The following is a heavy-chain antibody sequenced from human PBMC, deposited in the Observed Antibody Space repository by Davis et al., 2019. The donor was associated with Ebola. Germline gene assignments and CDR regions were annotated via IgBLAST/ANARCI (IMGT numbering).Heavy chain of an antibody. CDR3: ARARITLIVVPGFDI. CDR1: GYTSTGYY. V-gene: IGHV1-2*06. J-gene: IGHJ3*02. CDR2: INPDRGGT. D-gene: IGHD3-22*01. Sequence: ASVKVSCKASGYTSTGYYIHWVRQAPGQGLEWMGRINPDRGGTTYAQKFQGRVTMTRDTSITTAYMELSRLRSDDTAVYYCARARITLIVVPGFDIWGQGTMVIVSS.